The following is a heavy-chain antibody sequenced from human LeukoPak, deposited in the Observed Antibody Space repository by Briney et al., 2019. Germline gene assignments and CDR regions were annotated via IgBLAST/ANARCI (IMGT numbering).Heavy chain of an antibody. CDR1: GFTFSSCS. J-gene: IGHJ3*02. D-gene: IGHD2-21*01. Sequence: GGSLRLSCAASGFTFSSCSLNWVRQAPGKGLEWVSSISSSSRYIYYADSVKGRFTISRDNAKNSLYLQVNSLRAEDTAVYYCARQCSGGGCHSDAFDIWGQGTMVTVSS. CDR2: ISSSSRYI. CDR3: ARQCSGGGCHSDAFDI. V-gene: IGHV3-21*01.